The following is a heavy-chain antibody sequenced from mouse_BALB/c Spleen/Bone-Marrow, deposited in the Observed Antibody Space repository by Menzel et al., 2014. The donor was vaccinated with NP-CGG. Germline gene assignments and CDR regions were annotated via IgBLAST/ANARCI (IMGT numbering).Heavy chain of an antibody. CDR3: ARGSYYEGAMDY. Sequence: VMLVESGPGLVAPSQSLFITCTVSGFSLTSYGVHWVRQPPGRVLEWLGVIWAGGSTNYNSALMSRLSISKDNSKSQVFLKMDSLQTDDTAMYYCARGSYYEGAMDYWGQGTSVTVSS. J-gene: IGHJ4*01. V-gene: IGHV2-9*02. CDR2: IWAGGST. CDR1: GFSLTSYG. D-gene: IGHD1-1*01.